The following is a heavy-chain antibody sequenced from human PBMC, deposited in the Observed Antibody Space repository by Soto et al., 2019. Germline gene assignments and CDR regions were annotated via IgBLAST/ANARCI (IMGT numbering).Heavy chain of an antibody. D-gene: IGHD3-22*01. CDR1: GFTFSSYA. CDR3: ARAGDSSGYYVDY. Sequence: QVQLVESGGGVVQPGRSLRLSCAASGFTFSSYAMHWVRQAPGKGLEWVAVISYDGSNKYYADSVKGRFTISRDNSKNTQYLPMNSLRAEDPAVYYCARAGDSSGYYVDYWGQGTLVTVSS. CDR2: ISYDGSNK. J-gene: IGHJ4*02. V-gene: IGHV3-30-3*01.